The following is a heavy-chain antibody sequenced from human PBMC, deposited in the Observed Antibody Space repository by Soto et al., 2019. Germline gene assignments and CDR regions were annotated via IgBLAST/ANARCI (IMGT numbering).Heavy chain of an antibody. CDR1: GFALSTYT. D-gene: IGHD6-19*01. CDR3: AIDCVPAVAHGTFDF. J-gene: IGHJ4*02. V-gene: IGHV3-23*01. Sequence: GGSLRLSCAASGFALSTYTMIWVRQAPGKGLEWVSGIRTTSDTYYAESVKGRFAISRDDSKNTLFLQMNSLRAEDTAVYYCAIDCVPAVAHGTFDFWGPGTLVNLSS. CDR2: IRTTSDT.